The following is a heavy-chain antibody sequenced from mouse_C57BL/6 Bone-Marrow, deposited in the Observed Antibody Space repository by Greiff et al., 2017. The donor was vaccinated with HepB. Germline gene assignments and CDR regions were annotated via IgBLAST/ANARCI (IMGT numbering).Heavy chain of an antibody. CDR2: IFPGSGST. J-gene: IGHJ2*01. Sequence: QVQLQQSGPELVKPGASVKISCKASGYTFTDYYINWVKQRPGQGLEWIGWIFPGSGSTYYNEKFKGKATLTVDKSSSTAYLLLSSLTSEDSAVYFCARDWNYGSSRFDYWGQGTTLTVSS. CDR3: ARDWNYGSSRFDY. D-gene: IGHD1-1*01. V-gene: IGHV1-75*01. CDR1: GYTFTDYY.